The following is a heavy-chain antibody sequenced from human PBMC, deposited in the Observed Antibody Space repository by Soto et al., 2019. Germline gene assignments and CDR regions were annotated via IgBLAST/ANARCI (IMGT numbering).Heavy chain of an antibody. CDR3: AREKITGLFDY. CDR1: GGSVSSGSYY. CDR2: IYYSGST. Sequence: PSETLSLTCTVSGGSVSSGSYYWSWIRQPPGKGLEWIGYIYYSGSTNYNPSLKSRVTISVDTSKNQFSLKLSSVTAADTAVYYCAREKITGLFDYWGQGTLVTVSS. V-gene: IGHV4-61*01. D-gene: IGHD2-8*02. J-gene: IGHJ4*02.